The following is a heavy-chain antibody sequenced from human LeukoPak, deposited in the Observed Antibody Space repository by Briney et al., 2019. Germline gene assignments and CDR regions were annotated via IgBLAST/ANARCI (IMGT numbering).Heavy chain of an antibody. CDR3: ARDSGAYGMDV. CDR1: GFTFSSYS. V-gene: IGHV3-21*01. CDR2: ISSSSSYI. D-gene: IGHD2-15*01. J-gene: IGHJ6*04. Sequence: PGGSLRLSCAASGFTFSSYSMNWVRQAPGKGLEWVSSISSSSSYIYYADSVKGRFTISRDNSKNTLYLQMNSLRTEDTAVYYCARDSGAYGMDVRGKGTTVTISS.